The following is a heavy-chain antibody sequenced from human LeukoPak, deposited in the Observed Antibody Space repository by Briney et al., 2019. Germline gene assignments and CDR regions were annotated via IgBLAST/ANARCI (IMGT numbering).Heavy chain of an antibody. J-gene: IGHJ4*02. D-gene: IGHD6-6*01. CDR1: GFTFSSYG. Sequence: GGSLRLSCAASGFTFSSYGMNWVRRAPGKGLEWVSSITSSSSYIYYADSVKGRFTISRDNAKNSLYLQMNSLRVEDTAVYYCARSYSSSRGTFDYWGQGTLVTVSS. CDR3: ARSYSSSRGTFDY. CDR2: ITSSSSYI. V-gene: IGHV3-21*01.